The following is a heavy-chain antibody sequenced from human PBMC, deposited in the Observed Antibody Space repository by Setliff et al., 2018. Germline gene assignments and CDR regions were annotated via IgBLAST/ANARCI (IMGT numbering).Heavy chain of an antibody. CDR1: GFSFNTYG. CDR3: AKDRGTGWYMVFN. D-gene: IGHD6-19*01. Sequence: PGGSLRLSCAASGFSFNTYGMHWVRQAPGEGLEWVAFVQFDGSNKYYTDSVKGRFTISRDISKNTLYLQMNSLRPEDTAVYYCAKDRGTGWYMVFNWGQGTLVTVSS. J-gene: IGHJ4*02. CDR2: VQFDGSNK. V-gene: IGHV3-30*02.